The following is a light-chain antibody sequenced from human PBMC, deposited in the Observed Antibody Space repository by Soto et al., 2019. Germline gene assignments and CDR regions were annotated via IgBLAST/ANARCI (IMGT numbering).Light chain of an antibody. J-gene: IGKJ1*01. V-gene: IGKV3-11*01. CDR1: QSISSY. CDR2: DAS. Sequence: EVVLTQSPDTLSLPPGERATLSCRASQSISSYLAWYQQKPGQAPRLLIYDASSRATGIPARFSGSGSGTDFTLTISSLEPEDFAVYYCQQRNGWPRTFGQGTKVEIK. CDR3: QQRNGWPRT.